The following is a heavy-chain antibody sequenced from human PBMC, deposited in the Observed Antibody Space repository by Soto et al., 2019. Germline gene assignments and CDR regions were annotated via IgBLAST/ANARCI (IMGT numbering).Heavy chain of an antibody. CDR2: IRSKSNKYAT. CDR1: GFSFSGSA. V-gene: IGHV3-73*01. D-gene: IGHD1-26*01. Sequence: GGSLRLSCTASGFSFSGSAMHWVRQASGKGLEGVGRIRSKSNKYATLYAASVKGRFTISRDDSQNTAYLQMESLKSEDTAVYYCSSGSYCSSYWGQGTLVTVSS. J-gene: IGHJ4*02. CDR3: SSGSYCSSY.